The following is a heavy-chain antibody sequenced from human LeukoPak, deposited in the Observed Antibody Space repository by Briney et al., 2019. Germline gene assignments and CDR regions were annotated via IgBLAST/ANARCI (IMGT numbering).Heavy chain of an antibody. J-gene: IGHJ5*02. V-gene: IGHV4-34*01. CDR1: GGSFSGYY. CDR3: ARGLSIDGSRYNWFDP. D-gene: IGHD3-10*01. CDR2: INHGGGT. Sequence: PSETLSLTCAVYGGSFSGYYWSWIRQPPWKGLEWIGEINHGGGTNYNPSLKNRLTISVVTSKNQVSLNLSSVTAADTAVYYCARGLSIDGSRYNWFDPWGQGTLVTVSS.